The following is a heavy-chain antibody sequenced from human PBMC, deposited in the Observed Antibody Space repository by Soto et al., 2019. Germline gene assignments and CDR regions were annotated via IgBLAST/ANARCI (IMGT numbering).Heavy chain of an antibody. J-gene: IGHJ4*02. D-gene: IGHD6-19*01. CDR1: GFTFSTYA. V-gene: IGHV3-23*01. CDR2: ISGSGDST. Sequence: GGSLRLSCAASGFTFSTYAMNWVRQAPGKGLEWVSGISGSGDSTYYADSVKGRFTVSRDNSKNTLYLQMNSLRAEDTAVFYCAKERSSGWRFDYWGQGTLVIVSS. CDR3: AKERSSGWRFDY.